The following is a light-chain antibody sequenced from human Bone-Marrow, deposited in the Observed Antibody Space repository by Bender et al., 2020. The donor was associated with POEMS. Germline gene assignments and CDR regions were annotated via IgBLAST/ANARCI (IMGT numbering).Light chain of an antibody. CDR3: QSYHSSGWV. Sequence: FILTQPHSVSESPGNTVTISCTRDTGSIITNYVQWYQQRPGSLPTFVIYDHYQRPSGVPDRFSGSIDISSTSATLTSVSLRTEDEADFYCQSYHSSGWVFGGGTKLTVL. CDR2: DHY. J-gene: IGLJ3*02. CDR1: TGSIITNY. V-gene: IGLV6-57*01.